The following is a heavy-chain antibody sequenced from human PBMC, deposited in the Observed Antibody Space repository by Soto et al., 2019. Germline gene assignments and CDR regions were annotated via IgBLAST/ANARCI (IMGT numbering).Heavy chain of an antibody. Sequence: GGSLRLSCAASGFTFSSYSMNWVRQAPGKGLEWVSSISSSSSYIYYADSVKGRFTISRNNAKNSLYLQMNSPRAEDTAVYYCASEGPCPQDTALLIQYWGQGTLVAVSS. CDR2: ISSSSSYI. J-gene: IGHJ4*02. V-gene: IGHV3-21*01. CDR1: GFTFSSYS. CDR3: ASEGPCPQDTALLIQY. D-gene: IGHD5-18*01.